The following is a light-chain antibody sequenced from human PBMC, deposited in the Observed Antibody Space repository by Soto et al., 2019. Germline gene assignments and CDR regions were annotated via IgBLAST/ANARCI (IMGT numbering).Light chain of an antibody. J-gene: IGLJ1*01. Sequence: QSVLTQPPSASGTPGQRVTISGSGSSSNIGSNYVYWYQQLPGTAPKLLIYSNNQRPSGVPDRFSGSKSGTSASLAISGLRSEDEADYYCAAWDDSLSGHYVFGTGTRSPS. V-gene: IGLV1-47*02. CDR1: SSNIGSNY. CDR2: SNN. CDR3: AAWDDSLSGHYV.